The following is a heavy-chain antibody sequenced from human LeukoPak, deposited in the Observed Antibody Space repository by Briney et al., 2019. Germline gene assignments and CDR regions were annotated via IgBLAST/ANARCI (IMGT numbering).Heavy chain of an antibody. CDR2: IYHSGST. CDR3: ASESRGVTTGEPFDY. V-gene: IGHV4-4*02. CDR1: GFTFSTYSM. D-gene: IGHD4-17*01. J-gene: IGHJ4*02. Sequence: PGGSLRLSCAASGFTFSTYSMNWVRQPPGKGLEWIGEIYHSGSTNYNPSLKSRVTISVDKSKNQFSLKLSSVTAADTAVYYCASESRGVTTGEPFDYWGQGTLVTVSS.